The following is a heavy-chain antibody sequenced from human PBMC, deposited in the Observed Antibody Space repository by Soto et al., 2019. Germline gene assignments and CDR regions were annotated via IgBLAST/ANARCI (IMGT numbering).Heavy chain of an antibody. D-gene: IGHD5-12*01. CDR3: ARLSAVDSGYDDYYYGMDV. V-gene: IGHV3-30-3*01. CDR1: GFTFSSYA. CDR2: ISYDGSNK. Sequence: GGSLRLSCAASGFTFSSYAMHWVRQAPGKGLEWVAVISYDGSNKYYADSVKGRFTISRDNAKNSLYLQMNSLRDEDTAVYYCARLSAVDSGYDDYYYGMDVWGQGTTVTVSS. J-gene: IGHJ6*02.